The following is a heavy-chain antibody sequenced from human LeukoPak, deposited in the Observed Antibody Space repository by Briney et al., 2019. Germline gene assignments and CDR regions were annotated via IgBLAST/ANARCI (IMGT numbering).Heavy chain of an antibody. J-gene: IGHJ4*02. Sequence: GGSLRLSCAASGFTVSSNYMSWVRQAPGKGLEWVSVIYSGGSTYYADSVKGRFTISRDNSKNTLYLQMNSLRAGDTAVYYCARSSSWSSHFDYWGQGTLVTVSS. V-gene: IGHV3-66*01. CDR2: IYSGGST. D-gene: IGHD6-13*01. CDR1: GFTVSSNY. CDR3: ARSSSWSSHFDY.